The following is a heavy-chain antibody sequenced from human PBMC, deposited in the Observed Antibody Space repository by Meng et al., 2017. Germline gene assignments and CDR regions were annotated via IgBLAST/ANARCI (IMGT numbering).Heavy chain of an antibody. Sequence: QAHLQVSGPGLVQPSGTLSRTCAVSGGSISSSNWWSWVRQPPGKGLEWIGEIYHSGSTNYNPSLKSRVTISVDKSKNQFSLKLSSVTAADTAVYYCARAGVGYYDSSGPYSYWGQGTLVTVSS. D-gene: IGHD3-22*01. CDR3: ARAGVGYYDSSGPYSY. CDR1: GGSISSSNW. J-gene: IGHJ4*02. CDR2: IYHSGST. V-gene: IGHV4-4*02.